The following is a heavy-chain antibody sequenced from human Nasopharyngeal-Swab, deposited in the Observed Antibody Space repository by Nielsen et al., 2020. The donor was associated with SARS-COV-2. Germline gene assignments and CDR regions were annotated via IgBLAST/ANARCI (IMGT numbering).Heavy chain of an antibody. J-gene: IGHJ4*02. CDR2: IYYSGST. CDR1: GGSVSSGSYY. CDR3: ARSSGWYSGFDY. Sequence: ESLKISCTVSGGSVSSGSYYWSWIRQPPGKGLEWIGYIYYSGSTNYNPSLKSRVTISVDTSKNQFSLKLSSVTAADTAVYYCARSSGWYSGFDYWGQGTLVTVSS. V-gene: IGHV4-61*01. D-gene: IGHD6-19*01.